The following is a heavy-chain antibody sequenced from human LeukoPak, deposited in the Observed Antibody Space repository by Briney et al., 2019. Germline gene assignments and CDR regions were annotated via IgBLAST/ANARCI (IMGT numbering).Heavy chain of an antibody. D-gene: IGHD3-10*01. V-gene: IGHV3-21*01. CDR3: ARGSLWFGELSPGDV. Sequence: GGSLRLSCAASGFTFSSYSMNWVRQAPGKGLEWVSSISSSSSYIYYADSVKGRFTISRDNAKSSLYLQMNSLRAEDTAVYYCARGSLWFGELSPGDVWGKGTTVTVSS. CDR1: GFTFSSYS. CDR2: ISSSSSYI. J-gene: IGHJ6*04.